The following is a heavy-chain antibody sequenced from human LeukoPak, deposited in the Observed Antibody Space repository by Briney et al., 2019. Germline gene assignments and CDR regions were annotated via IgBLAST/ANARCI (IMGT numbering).Heavy chain of an antibody. J-gene: IGHJ6*03. V-gene: IGHV3-49*04. D-gene: IGHD2-2*02. Sequence: GGPLRLSCAASGFTFSRYSMNWVRQAPGKGLEWVGFIRSKAYGGTTEYAASVKGRFTISRDDSKSIAYLQMNSLKTEDTAVYYCTRVGYCSSTSCYTAFYYMDVWGKGTTVTVSS. CDR3: TRVGYCSSTSCYTAFYYMDV. CDR1: GFTFSRYS. CDR2: IRSKAYGGTT.